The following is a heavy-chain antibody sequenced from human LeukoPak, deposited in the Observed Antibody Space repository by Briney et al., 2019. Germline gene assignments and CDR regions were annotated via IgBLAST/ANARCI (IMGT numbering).Heavy chain of an antibody. Sequence: PSETLSLTCTVSGGSISSYYWSWIRQPAGKGLEWIGRIYTSGSTNYNPSLKSRVTMSVDTSKNQFSLKLSSVTAADTAVYYCARDVYYDGSGYYYYYGMDVWGQGTTVTVSS. CDR1: GGSISSYY. J-gene: IGHJ6*02. D-gene: IGHD3-22*01. V-gene: IGHV4-4*07. CDR2: IYTSGST. CDR3: ARDVYYDGSGYYYYYGMDV.